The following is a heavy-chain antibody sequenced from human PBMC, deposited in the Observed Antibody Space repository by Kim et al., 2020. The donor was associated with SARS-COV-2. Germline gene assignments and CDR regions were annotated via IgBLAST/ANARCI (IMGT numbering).Heavy chain of an antibody. CDR3: AKDIGLAAAGIPPVFDY. Sequence: GGSLRLSCAASGFTFDDYAMHWVRQAPGKGLEWVSGISWNSGSIGYADSVKGRFTISRDNAKNSLYLQMNSLRAEDTALYYCAKDIGLAAAGIPPVFDYWGQGTLVTVSS. CDR1: GFTFDDYA. CDR2: ISWNSGSI. J-gene: IGHJ4*02. V-gene: IGHV3-9*01. D-gene: IGHD6-13*01.